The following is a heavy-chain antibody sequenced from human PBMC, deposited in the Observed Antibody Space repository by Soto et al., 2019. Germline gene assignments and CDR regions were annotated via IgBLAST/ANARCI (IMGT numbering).Heavy chain of an antibody. CDR2: INPNSGGT. Sequence: ASVKVSCKASGYTFTGYYMHWVRQAPGQGLEWMGWINPNSGGTNYAQKFQGWVTMTRDTSISTAYMELSRLRSDDTAVYYCARGGPAAFPYYYYYYMDVWGKGTTVTVSS. CDR3: ARGGPAAFPYYYYYYMDV. CDR1: GYTFTGYY. V-gene: IGHV1-2*04. D-gene: IGHD1-26*01. J-gene: IGHJ6*03.